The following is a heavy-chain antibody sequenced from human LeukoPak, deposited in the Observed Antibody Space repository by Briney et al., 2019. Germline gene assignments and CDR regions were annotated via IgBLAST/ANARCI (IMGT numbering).Heavy chain of an antibody. CDR3: ARHNAHSVPIQRTYFDY. Sequence: PSETLSLTCTVSGGSISSSSYYWGWIRQPPGKGLEWIGSIYYSGSTYYNPSLKSRVTISVDTSKNQFSLKLSSVTAADTAVYYCARHNAHSVPIQRTYFDYWGQGTLVTVSS. J-gene: IGHJ4*02. V-gene: IGHV4-39*01. CDR2: IYYSGST. CDR1: GGSISSSSYY. D-gene: IGHD5-18*01.